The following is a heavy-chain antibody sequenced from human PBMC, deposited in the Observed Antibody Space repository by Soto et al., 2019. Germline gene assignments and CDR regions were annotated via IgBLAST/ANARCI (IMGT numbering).Heavy chain of an antibody. D-gene: IGHD1-26*01. J-gene: IGHJ4*02. Sequence: SETLSLTCAVYGGSFSGYYWSWIRRPPEKGLEWIGEINHGESASYNPSLKDRVTISLDTSNNHFSLKLTSVTAADSAVYYCARGYAAPRAGNWGQVTMVTVSS. V-gene: IGHV4-34*01. CDR3: ARGYAAPRAGN. CDR1: GGSFSGYY. CDR2: INHGESA.